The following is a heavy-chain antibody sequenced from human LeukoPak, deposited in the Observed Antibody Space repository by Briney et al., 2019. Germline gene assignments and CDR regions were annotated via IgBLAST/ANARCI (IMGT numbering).Heavy chain of an antibody. CDR1: GFTFSSYS. CDR2: ISYDGSNK. CDR3: ARDSGDTAMGPLDY. D-gene: IGHD5-18*01. Sequence: PGGSLRLSCAASGFTFSSYSMNWVRQAPGKGLEWVAVISYDGSNKYYADSVKGRFTISRDNSKNTLYLQMNSLRAEDTAVYYCARDSGDTAMGPLDYWGQGTLVTVSS. V-gene: IGHV3-30*03. J-gene: IGHJ4*02.